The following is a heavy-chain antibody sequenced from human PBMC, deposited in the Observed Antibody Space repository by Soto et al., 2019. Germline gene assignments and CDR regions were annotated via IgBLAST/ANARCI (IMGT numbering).Heavy chain of an antibody. J-gene: IGHJ6*02. CDR1: GYTFTSYG. D-gene: IGHD2-2*01. V-gene: IGHV1-18*01. CDR3: AKGRNDIVVVQDYYYYYGMDV. CDR2: ISAYNGNT. Sequence: ASVKVSCKACGYTFTSYGISWVRQAPGQGLEWMGWISAYNGNTNYAQKLQGRVTMTTDTSTSTAYMELRSLRSDDTAVYYCAKGRNDIVVVQDYYYYYGMDVWGQGTTVTVSS.